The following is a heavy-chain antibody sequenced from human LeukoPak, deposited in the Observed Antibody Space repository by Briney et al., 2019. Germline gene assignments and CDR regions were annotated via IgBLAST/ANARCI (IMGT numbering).Heavy chain of an antibody. V-gene: IGHV4-59*01. D-gene: IGHD1-1*01. Sequence: PSETLSLTCTVSGGFISSYYWSWIRQPPGKGLEWIGYIYYSGSTNYNPSLKSRVTISVDKSKNQLSLKLGSVTAADTAVYHCVRLQPNTGEWAFDIWGQGTLVTVS. CDR2: IYYSGST. J-gene: IGHJ3*02. CDR1: GGFISSYY. CDR3: VRLQPNTGEWAFDI.